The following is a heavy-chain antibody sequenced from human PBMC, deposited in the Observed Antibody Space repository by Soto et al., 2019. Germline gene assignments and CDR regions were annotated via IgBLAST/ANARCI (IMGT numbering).Heavy chain of an antibody. Sequence: GASVKVSCKASGYTFTISAVQWVRQARGQRLEWIGWIVVGSGNTNYAQKFQERVTITRDMSTSTAYMELSSLRSEDTAVYYCAAQTEYSSSWLYYFDYWGQGTLVTVSS. CDR3: AAQTEYSSSWLYYFDY. CDR1: GYTFTISA. V-gene: IGHV1-58*01. CDR2: IVVGSGNT. D-gene: IGHD6-13*01. J-gene: IGHJ4*02.